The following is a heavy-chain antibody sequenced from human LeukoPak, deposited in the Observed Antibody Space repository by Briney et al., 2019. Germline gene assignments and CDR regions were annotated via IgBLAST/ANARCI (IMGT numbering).Heavy chain of an antibody. CDR1: GGSISTSTYY. Sequence: SETLSLTCTVSGGSISTSTYYWAWIRQPPGKGLEWIGSIYYTGTTYYSPSLKSRVTILLDTSKKQFSLKLRSVTAADTAVYYCARVNLPPLEWSLYYFDYWGQGTLVTVSS. D-gene: IGHD3-3*01. V-gene: IGHV4-39*07. CDR2: IYYTGTT. CDR3: ARVNLPPLEWSLYYFDY. J-gene: IGHJ4*02.